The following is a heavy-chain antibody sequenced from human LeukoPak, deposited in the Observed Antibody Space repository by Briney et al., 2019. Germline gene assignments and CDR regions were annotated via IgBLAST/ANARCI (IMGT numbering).Heavy chain of an antibody. Sequence: GGSLRLSCAASGFALRSYTVTWVRQAPGKGLEWVTSISSTSAYIYYAESVKGRFSISRDNVDNVVHLQMSSLRNEDTAFYYCARVAVAGPTGWFDSWGQGTLVTVSS. CDR1: GFALRSYT. D-gene: IGHD6-19*01. CDR2: ISSTSAYI. J-gene: IGHJ5*01. CDR3: ARVAVAGPTGWFDS. V-gene: IGHV3-21*01.